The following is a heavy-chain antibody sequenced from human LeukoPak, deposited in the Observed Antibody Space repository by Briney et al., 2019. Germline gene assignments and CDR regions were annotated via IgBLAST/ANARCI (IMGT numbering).Heavy chain of an antibody. D-gene: IGHD6-13*01. Sequence: PGGSLRLSCAASGFTFSSYEMNWVRQAPGKGLEWVSYISSSGSTIYYAYSVKGRFTISRDNAKNSLYLQMNSLRAEDTAVYYCARVGYSSSWYRNFDYWGQGTLVTVSS. J-gene: IGHJ4*02. CDR3: ARVGYSSSWYRNFDY. V-gene: IGHV3-48*03. CDR2: ISSSGSTI. CDR1: GFTFSSYE.